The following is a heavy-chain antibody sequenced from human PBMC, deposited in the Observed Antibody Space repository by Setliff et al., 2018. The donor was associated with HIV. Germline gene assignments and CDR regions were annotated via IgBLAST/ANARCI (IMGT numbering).Heavy chain of an antibody. Sequence: ASETLSLTCRVSGGSISNFYWSWIRQPPGKGLEWVGHIYSTGDTNYNPSLKSRVTLSADTSKNQLSRSLTSVTAADTAVYYCARVRLTMIMMVDYFDQWGQGTLVTVSS. D-gene: IGHD3-22*01. CDR3: ARVRLTMIMMVDYFDQ. V-gene: IGHV4-4*07. J-gene: IGHJ4*02. CDR2: IYSTGDT. CDR1: GGSISNFY.